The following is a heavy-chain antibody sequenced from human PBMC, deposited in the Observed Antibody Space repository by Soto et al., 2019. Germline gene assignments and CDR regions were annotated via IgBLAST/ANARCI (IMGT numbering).Heavy chain of an antibody. D-gene: IGHD3-22*01. Sequence: ASVKVSCNASGYTFTSYYINWVRQATGQGLEWMGWMNPNSGNTGYAQKFQGRVTMTRNTSISTAYMELSSLRSEDTAVYYCGRGPNIFSYYYDSGGPPPNHYGGQGPLLTVS. CDR1: GYTFTSYY. V-gene: IGHV1-8*01. CDR3: GRGPNIFSYYYDSGGPPPNHY. CDR2: MNPNSGNT. J-gene: IGHJ4*02.